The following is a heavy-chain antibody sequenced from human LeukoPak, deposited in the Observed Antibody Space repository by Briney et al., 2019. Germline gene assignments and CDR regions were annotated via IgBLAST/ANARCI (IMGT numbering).Heavy chain of an antibody. CDR1: GVTFSSYG. J-gene: IGHJ4*02. CDR2: ISYDGSNK. Sequence: SGGSLRLSCAASGVTFSSYGMQWVRQAPGKGLEWVALISYDGSNKYYADSVKGRFTISRDNSKNTLYLQMNSLSAEDTAVYYCAKDTGMVRGVILYYFDYWGQGTLVTVSS. V-gene: IGHV3-30*18. CDR3: AKDTGMVRGVILYYFDY. D-gene: IGHD3-10*01.